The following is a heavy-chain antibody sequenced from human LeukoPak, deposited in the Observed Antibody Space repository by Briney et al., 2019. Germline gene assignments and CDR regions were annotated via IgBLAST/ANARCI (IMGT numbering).Heavy chain of an antibody. CDR2: INHSGST. CDR1: GFTFSSYA. D-gene: IGHD2-15*01. V-gene: IGHV4-34*01. CDR3: ARDYLDCSGGSCYDY. Sequence: GSLRLSCAASGFTFSSYAMSWIRQPPGKGLEWIGEINHSGSTNYNPSLKSRVTISVDTSKNQFSLKLSSVTAADTAVYYCARDYLDCSGGSCYDYWGQGTLVTVSS. J-gene: IGHJ4*02.